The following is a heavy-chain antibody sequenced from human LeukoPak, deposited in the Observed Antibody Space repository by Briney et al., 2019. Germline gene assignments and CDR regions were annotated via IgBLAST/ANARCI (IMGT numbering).Heavy chain of an antibody. Sequence: SETLSLTCTVSGGSISSYYWSWIRQPPGKGLEWVGYIYYSGSTNYNPSLKSRVTISVDTSKNQFSLKLSSVTAADTAVYYCARAGRAAGWFDPWGQGTLITVSS. CDR3: ARAGRAAGWFDP. J-gene: IGHJ5*02. CDR2: IYYSGST. CDR1: GGSISSYY. V-gene: IGHV4-59*01. D-gene: IGHD6-13*01.